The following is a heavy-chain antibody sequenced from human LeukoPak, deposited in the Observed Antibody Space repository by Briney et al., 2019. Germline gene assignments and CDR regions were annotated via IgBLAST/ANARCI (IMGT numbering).Heavy chain of an antibody. D-gene: IGHD5-18*01. CDR1: GGSFSGYY. Sequence: KTSETLSLTCAVYGGSFSGYYWSWIRQPPGKGLEWIGEINHSGSTNYNPSLKSRVTISVDTSKNQFSLKLSSVTAADTAVYYCARGLRYSYGLGNYYYYYGMDVWGQGTTVTVSS. CDR2: INHSGST. V-gene: IGHV4-34*01. J-gene: IGHJ6*02. CDR3: ARGLRYSYGLGNYYYYYGMDV.